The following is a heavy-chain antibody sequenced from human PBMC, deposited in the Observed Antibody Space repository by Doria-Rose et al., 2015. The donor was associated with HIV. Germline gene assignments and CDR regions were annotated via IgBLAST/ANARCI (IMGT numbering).Heavy chain of an antibody. Sequence: EWMGWMNPNSTNTGYAQKFQGRVTMTRDTPISTAYMELSSLTSEDTAVYYCARGGTRWPFDYWGQGTLVTVSS. V-gene: IGHV1-8*01. CDR2: MNPNSTNT. J-gene: IGHJ4*02. CDR3: ARGGTRWPFDY. D-gene: IGHD4-17*01.